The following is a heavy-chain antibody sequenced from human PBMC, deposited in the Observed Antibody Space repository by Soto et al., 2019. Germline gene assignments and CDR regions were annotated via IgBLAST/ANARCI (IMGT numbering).Heavy chain of an antibody. CDR1: GGSIRNYY. V-gene: IGHV4-59*08. J-gene: IGHJ4*02. Sequence: SETLSLTCTVSGGSIRNYYWSWIRQPPGKGLEWIGYIYYSGSTNYNPSLKSRVTISVDTSKNQFSLKLSSVTAADTAVYYCARHNDYWGQGTLVTVSS. CDR2: IYYSGST. CDR3: ARHNDY.